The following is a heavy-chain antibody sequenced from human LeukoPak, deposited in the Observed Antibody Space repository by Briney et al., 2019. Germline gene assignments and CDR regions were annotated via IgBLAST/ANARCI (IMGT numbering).Heavy chain of an antibody. J-gene: IGHJ3*02. Sequence: GESLKISCKGSGYSFTSYWIGWVRQMGGKGLEWIGIIYPGDSDTRYSPSFQGQVTISPDKSNSTAYLQWSSLKASDTAIYYCARGSDYGDYVGAFDIWGQGTIVTVSS. CDR3: ARGSDYGDYVGAFDI. V-gene: IGHV5-51*01. CDR1: GYSFTSYW. D-gene: IGHD4-17*01. CDR2: IYPGDSDT.